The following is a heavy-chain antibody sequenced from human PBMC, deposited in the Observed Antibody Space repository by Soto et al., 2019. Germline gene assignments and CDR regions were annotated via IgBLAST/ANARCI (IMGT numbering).Heavy chain of an antibody. J-gene: IGHJ4*02. CDR1: GYTFTNYW. V-gene: IGHV5-10-1*01. D-gene: IGHD2-8*01. CDR3: ARDYPYCTNGVCPDY. CDR2: IDPSDSYT. Sequence: PGESLKISCKGSGYTFTNYWISWARQMPGKGLEWMGRIDPSDSYTNYSPSFQGHVTISADKSISTAYLQWSRLKASDTAMYYCARDYPYCTNGVCPDYWGQGTLVTVSS.